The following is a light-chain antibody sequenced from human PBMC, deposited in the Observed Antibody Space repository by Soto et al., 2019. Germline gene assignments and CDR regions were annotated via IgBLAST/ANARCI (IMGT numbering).Light chain of an antibody. Sequence: IRMTQSPSALSATIGDRVTITCRASQSISSYLNWYQQKPGKAPKLLIYAASSLQSGVPSRFSGSGSGTDFTLTISSLQPEDFATYYCQQSYTTLRTFGQGTKVDVK. J-gene: IGKJ1*01. CDR2: AAS. CDR1: QSISSY. CDR3: QQSYTTLRT. V-gene: IGKV1-39*01.